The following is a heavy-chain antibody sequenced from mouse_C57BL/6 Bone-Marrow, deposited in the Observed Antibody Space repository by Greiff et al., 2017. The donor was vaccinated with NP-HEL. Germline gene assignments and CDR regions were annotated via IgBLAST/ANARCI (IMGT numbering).Heavy chain of an antibody. CDR3: ASLDYGSRGAMDY. V-gene: IGHV1-64*01. CDR1: GYTFTSYW. D-gene: IGHD1-1*01. J-gene: IGHJ4*01. CDR2: IHPNSGST. Sequence: QVQLQQPGAELVKPGASVKLSCKASGYTFTSYWMHWVKQRPGQGLEWIGMIHPNSGSTNYNEKFKSKATLTVDKSSSTAYMQLSSLTSEDSAVYYCASLDYGSRGAMDYWGQGTSVTVSS.